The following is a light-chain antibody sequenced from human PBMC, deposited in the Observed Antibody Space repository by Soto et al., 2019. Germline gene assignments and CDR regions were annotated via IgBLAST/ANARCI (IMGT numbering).Light chain of an antibody. CDR3: LLSYSGARV. CDR1: TGAVTSGHY. J-gene: IGLJ3*02. V-gene: IGLV7-46*01. CDR2: DTS. Sequence: QAVVTQEPSLTVSPGGTVTRTCGSSTGAVTSGHYPYWFQQKPGQAPRTLIYDTSNQHSWTPARFSGSLLGGKAALTRTGAKPEDEAEYYCLLSYSGARVFGGGTKLTVL.